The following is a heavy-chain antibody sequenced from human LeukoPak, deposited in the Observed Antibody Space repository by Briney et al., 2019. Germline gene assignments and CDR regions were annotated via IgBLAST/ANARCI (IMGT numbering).Heavy chain of an antibody. J-gene: IGHJ4*02. Sequence: SETLSLTCTVSGYSISSGYYWGRIRQPPGKGLEWIGSIYHSGSTYYNPSLKSRVTISVDTSKNQFSLKLSSVTAADTAVYYCARDRGRDGYFDWGQGTLVTVSS. CDR1: GYSISSGYY. D-gene: IGHD5-24*01. CDR3: ARDRGRDGYFD. V-gene: IGHV4-38-2*02. CDR2: IYHSGST.